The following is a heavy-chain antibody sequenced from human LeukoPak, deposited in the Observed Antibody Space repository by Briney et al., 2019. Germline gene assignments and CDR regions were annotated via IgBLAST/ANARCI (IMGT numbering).Heavy chain of an antibody. CDR2: ISYDGKVK. V-gene: IGHV3-30*04. J-gene: IGHJ4*02. CDR1: GFTFRSYA. CDR3: AKEIHPRSSNGWPFDY. Sequence: GGSLRLSCAACGFTFRSYAMQWVRQAPGKGLEWVAVISYDGKVKHYTDSVKRRFTISRDNSRNTLYLQMNSLGTEDTALYYCAKEIHPRSSNGWPFDYWGQGTLVTVSS. D-gene: IGHD6-19*01.